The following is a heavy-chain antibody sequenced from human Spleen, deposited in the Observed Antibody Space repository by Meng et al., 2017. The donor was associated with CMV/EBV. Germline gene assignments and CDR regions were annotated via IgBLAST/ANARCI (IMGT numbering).Heavy chain of an antibody. J-gene: IGHJ6*02. V-gene: IGHV3-20*04. Sequence: GESLKISCAASGFTFDNYGMSWVRQAPGKGLEWVSGIKWNGGSTGYADSVKGRFTISRDNSKNTLYLKMNSLRPEDTALYYCTRERIAARGLDVWGQGTTVTVSS. D-gene: IGHD6-6*01. CDR1: GFTFDNYG. CDR3: TRERIAARGLDV. CDR2: IKWNGGST.